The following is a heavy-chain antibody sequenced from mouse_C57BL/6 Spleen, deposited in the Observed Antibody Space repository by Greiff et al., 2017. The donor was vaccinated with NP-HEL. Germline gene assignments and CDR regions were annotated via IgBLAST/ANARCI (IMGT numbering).Heavy chain of an antibody. CDR1: GYTFTSYT. V-gene: IGHV1-4*01. Sequence: QVHVKQSGAELARPGASVKMSCKASGYTFTSYTMHWVNQRPGQGLEWIGYINPSSGYTKYNQKFKDKATLTADKSSSTAYMQLSSLTSEDSAVYYCARGRDYNYWGQGTTLTVSS. CDR3: ARGRDYNY. D-gene: IGHD2-4*01. J-gene: IGHJ2*01. CDR2: INPSSGYT.